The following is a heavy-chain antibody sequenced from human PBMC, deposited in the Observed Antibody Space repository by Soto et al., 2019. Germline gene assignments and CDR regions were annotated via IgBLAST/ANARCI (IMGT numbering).Heavy chain of an antibody. D-gene: IGHD1-26*01. CDR1: GYTFTSYP. CDR3: ARCLGPYYFDS. CDR2: INTGNGNT. J-gene: IGHJ4*02. V-gene: IGHV1-3*04. Sequence: ASVKVSCKASGYTFTSYPIHWVRQAPGQRLEWMGWINTGNGNTKSSQKFQDRVTITRDTSASTAYMELSSLRSEDTAVYYCARCLGPYYFDSWGQGTLVTVSS.